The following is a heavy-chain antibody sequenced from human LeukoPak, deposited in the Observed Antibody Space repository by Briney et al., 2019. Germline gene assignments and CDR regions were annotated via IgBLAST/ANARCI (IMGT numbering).Heavy chain of an antibody. CDR3: ARAPVAGKGITDATYDY. CDR2: IYNSGST. Sequence: PETLSLTCAVSGYSISSGYYWGWIRQPPGKGLEWIGSIYNSGSTYYNPSLKSRVTISVDTSKNQFSLKLSSVTAADTAVYYCARAPVAGKGITDATYDYWGQGTLVTVS. J-gene: IGHJ4*02. D-gene: IGHD6-19*01. V-gene: IGHV4-38-2*01. CDR1: GYSISSGYY.